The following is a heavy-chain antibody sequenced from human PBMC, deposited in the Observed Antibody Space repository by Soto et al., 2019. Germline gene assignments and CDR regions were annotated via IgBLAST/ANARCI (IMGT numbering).Heavy chain of an antibody. V-gene: IGHV3-72*01. Sequence: EVRLLESGGGLVQPGGSLRLSCAASGFIFSDHYMDWVRQAPGQGLQWVGRIGNKANRDTTAYSASVEGRFVISRDDSTNSMFLQMNSLEAGDTAVYYYARASRSTNWPYDFDSWGQGSHVTVSS. CDR3: ARASRSTNWPYDFDS. CDR2: IGNKANRDTT. J-gene: IGHJ4*02. CDR1: GFIFSDHY. D-gene: IGHD2-2*01.